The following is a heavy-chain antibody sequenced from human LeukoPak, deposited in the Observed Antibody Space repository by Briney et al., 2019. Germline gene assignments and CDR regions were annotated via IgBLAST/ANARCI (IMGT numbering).Heavy chain of an antibody. D-gene: IGHD3-10*01. CDR1: GGTFSSYA. J-gene: IGHJ6*04. V-gene: IGHV1-69*06. CDR3: ARERSYYGSGSYYYYYGMDV. Sequence: SVKVSCKASGGTFSSYAISWVRQAPGQGLEWMGGIIPIFGTANYAQKFQGRVTITADKSTSTAYMELSSLGSEDTAVYYCARERSYYGSGSYYYYYGMDVWGKGTTVTVSS. CDR2: IIPIFGTA.